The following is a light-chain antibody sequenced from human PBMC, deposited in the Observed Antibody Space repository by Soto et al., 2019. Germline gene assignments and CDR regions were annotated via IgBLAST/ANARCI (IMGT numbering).Light chain of an antibody. J-gene: IGKJ2*01. CDR2: GAS. CDR1: QSVSSSY. Sequence: EIVLTQSPGTLSLSPGERATLSCRASQSVSSSYLAWYQQKPGQAPRLLIYGASSRATGIPDRFSGSGSGTDFTLPIRRLEPEELAVDYCQQYVSSPTYTFGQGTKLEIK. CDR3: QQYVSSPTYT. V-gene: IGKV3-20*01.